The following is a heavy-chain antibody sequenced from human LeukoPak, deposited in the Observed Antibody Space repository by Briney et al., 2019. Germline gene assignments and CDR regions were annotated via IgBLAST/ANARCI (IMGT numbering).Heavy chain of an antibody. CDR2: IFHSGST. J-gene: IGHJ2*01. Sequence: SGTLSLTCAVSGGSISSNNWWSWVRQPPGKGLERIGEIFHSGSTNYNPSLKSRVTISVDRSKNQFSLKLSSVTAADTAVYYCARVRRDLGYFDLWGRGTLVTVSS. CDR3: ARVRRDLGYFDL. D-gene: IGHD5-24*01. CDR1: GGSISSNNW. V-gene: IGHV4-4*02.